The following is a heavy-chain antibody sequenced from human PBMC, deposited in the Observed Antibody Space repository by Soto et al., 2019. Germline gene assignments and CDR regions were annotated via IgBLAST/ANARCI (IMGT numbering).Heavy chain of an antibody. Sequence: QPGGSLRLSCAASGFTFSSYAMSWVRQAPGKGLEWVSAISGSGGSTYYADSVKGRFTISRDNSKNTLYLQMNSLRAEDTAVYYCAKSGIPSTVGVTRWFDSWGQGTLVTVSS. V-gene: IGHV3-23*01. D-gene: IGHD2-21*01. CDR2: ISGSGGST. J-gene: IGHJ5*01. CDR3: AKSGIPSTVGVTRWFDS. CDR1: GFTFSSYA.